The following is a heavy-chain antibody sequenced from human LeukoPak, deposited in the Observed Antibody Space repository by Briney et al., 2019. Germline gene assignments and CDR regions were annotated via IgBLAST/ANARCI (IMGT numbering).Heavy chain of an antibody. J-gene: IGHJ3*01. V-gene: IGHV1-2*06. Sequence: ASVKVSCXASGYTFTGYYMHWVRQAPGQGLEWMGRNDPNGGGTHYAQKFQGRVTMARATSISTSYMDPTKLRSDDTAVYYCAHGGGSYGDVWGQGTMVTVSS. D-gene: IGHD1-26*01. CDR1: GYTFTGYY. CDR3: AHGGGSYGDV. CDR2: NDPNGGGT.